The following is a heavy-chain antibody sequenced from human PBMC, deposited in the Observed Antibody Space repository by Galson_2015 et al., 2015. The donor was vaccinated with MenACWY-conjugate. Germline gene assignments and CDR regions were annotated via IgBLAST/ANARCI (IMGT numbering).Heavy chain of an antibody. J-gene: IGHJ3*02. CDR3: ARRAKGDAFDI. CDR2: IYYTENT. Sequence: ETLSLTCTVSGASIRSTSHYWGWIRQPPGKGLEWIGDIYYTENTYYNPSLMSRVTLSLDTSKNQVSLRLRSVTAGDTAAYYCARRAKGDAFDIWGQGTLVIVSS. D-gene: IGHD4/OR15-4a*01. V-gene: IGHV4-39*07. CDR1: GASIRSTSHY.